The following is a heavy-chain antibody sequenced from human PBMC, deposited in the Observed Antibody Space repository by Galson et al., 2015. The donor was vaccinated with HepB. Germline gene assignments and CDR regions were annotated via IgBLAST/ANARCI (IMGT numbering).Heavy chain of an antibody. CDR3: ARTIAMAGIYYFDY. V-gene: IGHV3-21*01. CDR1: GFTFSTYS. D-gene: IGHD6-19*01. CDR2: ISSRSSYI. Sequence: SLRLSCAASGFTFSTYSVNWVRQAPGKGLEWVSSISSRSSYIYYADSVKGRFTISRDNAKNSLYLQMNSLRAEDTAVYYCARTIAMAGIYYFDYWGQGTLVTVSS. J-gene: IGHJ4*02.